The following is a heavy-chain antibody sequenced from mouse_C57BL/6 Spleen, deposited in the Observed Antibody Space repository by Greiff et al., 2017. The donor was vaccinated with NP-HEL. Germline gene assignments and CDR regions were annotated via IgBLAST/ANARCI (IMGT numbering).Heavy chain of an antibody. CDR2: IDPETGGT. CDR1: GYTFTDYE. V-gene: IGHV1-15*01. Sequence: VQLVESGAELVRPGASVTLSCKASGYTFTDYEMHWVKQTPVHGLEWIGAIDPETGGTAYNQKFKGKAILTADKSSSTAYMELRSLTSEDSAVYYCTRNFDYWGQGTTLTVSS. J-gene: IGHJ2*01. CDR3: TRNFDY.